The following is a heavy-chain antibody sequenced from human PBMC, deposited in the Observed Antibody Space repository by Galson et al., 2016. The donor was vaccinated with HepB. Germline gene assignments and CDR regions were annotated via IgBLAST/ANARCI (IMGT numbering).Heavy chain of an antibody. CDR2: SRNKLHSFTT. D-gene: IGHD4-23*01. V-gene: IGHV3-72*01. Sequence: SLRLSCAASGPIFSDHYMDWVRQAPGKGLEWVARSRNKLHSFTTEHAASVKGRFTISRDDSRSSVYLQMNSLQTEDTAVYYCTRGHLVTTVFYGMDVWGQGTTVTVSS. J-gene: IGHJ6*02. CDR1: GPIFSDHY. CDR3: TRGHLVTTVFYGMDV.